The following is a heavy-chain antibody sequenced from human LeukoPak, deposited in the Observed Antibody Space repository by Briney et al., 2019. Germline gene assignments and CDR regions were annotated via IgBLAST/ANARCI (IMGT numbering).Heavy chain of an antibody. CDR3: AKRGYSDYGKYYFDY. Sequence: PGGSLRLSCAASGFTFSTYAMSWVRQAPGKGLEWVSTFGSGGSTYYADYVKGRFTLSKDNSKDTLYLQMNSLRAEDTAVYYCAKRGYSDYGKYYFDYWGQGTLVTVSS. D-gene: IGHD5-12*01. V-gene: IGHV3-23*01. CDR2: FGSGGST. CDR1: GFTFSTYA. J-gene: IGHJ4*02.